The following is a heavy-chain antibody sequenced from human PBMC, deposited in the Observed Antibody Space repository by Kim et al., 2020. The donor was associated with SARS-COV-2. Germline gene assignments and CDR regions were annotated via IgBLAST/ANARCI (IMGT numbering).Heavy chain of an antibody. CDR2: IYRDGNT. CDR3: AREAYCSGGSCPKPS. V-gene: IGHV3-53*01. D-gene: IGHD2-15*01. Sequence: GGSLRLSCAASGFTVSSNFMSWVRQAPGRGLEWVSIIYRDGNTYYADSVKGRFTISRDNSRNTVYLQMNSLRADDTAVYYCAREAYCSGGSCPKPSWGQGTLVTVSS. J-gene: IGHJ5*02. CDR1: GFTVSSNF.